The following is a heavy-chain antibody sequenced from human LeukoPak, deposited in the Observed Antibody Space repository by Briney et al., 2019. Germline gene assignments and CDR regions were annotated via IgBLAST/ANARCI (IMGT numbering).Heavy chain of an antibody. CDR2: IYYSGST. D-gene: IGHD1-7*01. Sequence: PGGSLRLSCAASGSTFSSYEMNWVRQPPGKGLEWIGSIYYSGSTYYNPSLKSRVTISVDTSKNQFSLKLSSVTAADTAVYYCARGNWNWGKFDPWGQGTLVTVSS. J-gene: IGHJ5*02. V-gene: IGHV4-39*07. CDR3: ARGNWNWGKFDP. CDR1: GSTFSSYE.